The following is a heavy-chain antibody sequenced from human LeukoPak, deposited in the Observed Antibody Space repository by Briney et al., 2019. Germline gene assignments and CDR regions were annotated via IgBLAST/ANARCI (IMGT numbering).Heavy chain of an antibody. J-gene: IGHJ3*02. V-gene: IGHV4-39*01. CDR2: SYYSGST. Sequence: TSSETLSLTCTVSGGSIRSSSYYWGWIRQPPGKGLEWIGSSYYSGSTYYNPSLKSRVTISVDTSKNQFSLKLSSVTAADTAVYYCARSAAAYDAFDIWGQGTMVTVSS. CDR1: GGSIRSSSYY. D-gene: IGHD6-13*01. CDR3: ARSAAAYDAFDI.